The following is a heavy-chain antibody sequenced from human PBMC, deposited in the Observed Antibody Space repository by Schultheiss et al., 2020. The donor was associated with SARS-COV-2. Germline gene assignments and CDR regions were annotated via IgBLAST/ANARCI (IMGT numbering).Heavy chain of an antibody. V-gene: IGHV3-23*01. CDR1: GFTFSSYG. J-gene: IGHJ4*02. CDR2: ISESGYYK. Sequence: GGSLRLSCAASGFTFSSYGMHWVRQAPGKGLEWVSAISESGYYKHYADSVKGRFTISRDNSKNTLYLQMNSLEAEDTAVYYCGNKLPGDTFPDFDSWGQGTLVTVSS. CDR3: GNKLPGDTFPDFDS. D-gene: IGHD2-21*02.